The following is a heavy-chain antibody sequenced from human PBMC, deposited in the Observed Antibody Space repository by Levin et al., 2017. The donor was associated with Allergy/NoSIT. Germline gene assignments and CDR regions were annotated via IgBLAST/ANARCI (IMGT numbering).Heavy chain of an antibody. V-gene: IGHV3-48*03. CDR3: ARGYWGMAY. Sequence: PGGSLRLSCAVSGFTFSNFEMNWVRQAPGKGLEWVSYISSSGSTIYYADSVKGRFTISRDNAKNSLYLQMNSLRAEDTAVYYCARGYWGMAYWGQGTLVTVSS. CDR2: ISSSGSTI. J-gene: IGHJ4*02. CDR1: GFTFSNFE. D-gene: IGHD7-27*01.